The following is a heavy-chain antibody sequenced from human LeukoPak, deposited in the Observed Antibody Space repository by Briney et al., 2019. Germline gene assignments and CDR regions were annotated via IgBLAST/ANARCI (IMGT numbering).Heavy chain of an antibody. CDR1: GFTVSSGY. J-gene: IGHJ4*02. Sequence: GSLRLSCAASGFTVSSGYMSWVRQAPGKGLEWIGEINHSGSTNYNPSLKSRVTISVDTSKNQFSLKLSSVTAADTAVYYCARSLTWGHAFDYWGQGTLVTVSS. D-gene: IGHD7-27*01. V-gene: IGHV4-34*01. CDR2: INHSGST. CDR3: ARSLTWGHAFDY.